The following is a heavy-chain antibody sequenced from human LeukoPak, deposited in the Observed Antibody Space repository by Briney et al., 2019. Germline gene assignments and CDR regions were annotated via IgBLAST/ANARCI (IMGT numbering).Heavy chain of an antibody. V-gene: IGHV4-59*01. CDR2: IYYSGST. CDR1: GGSISSYY. D-gene: IGHD4-11*01. Sequence: PSETLSLTCTVSGGSISSYYWSWIRQPPGKGLEWIGYIYYSGSTNYNPSLKSRVTISVDTSKNQFSLKLSSVTAADTAVYYCARGLQATVTRGFDYWGPGTLVTVSS. CDR3: ARGLQATVTRGFDY. J-gene: IGHJ4*02.